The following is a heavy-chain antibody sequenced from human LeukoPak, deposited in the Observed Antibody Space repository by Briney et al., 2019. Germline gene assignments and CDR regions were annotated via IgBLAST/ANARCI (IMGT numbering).Heavy chain of an antibody. D-gene: IGHD2-2*01. V-gene: IGHV4-34*12. J-gene: IGHJ4*02. CDR2: IIHSGST. Sequence: SATLSLTCAVYGGSFSGYYWSWIRQPPGKGREWIGEIIHSGSTHYNPSLKSQVTISVDTSKNQFSLKLSSVTAADTAVYYCARVRSIVVVPANTRFDYWGQGTLVTVSS. CDR1: GGSFSGYY. CDR3: ARVRSIVVVPANTRFDY.